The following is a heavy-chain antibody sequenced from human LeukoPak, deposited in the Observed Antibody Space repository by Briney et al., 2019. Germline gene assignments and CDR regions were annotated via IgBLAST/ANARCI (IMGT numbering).Heavy chain of an antibody. CDR1: GVSISSYY. D-gene: IGHD3-22*01. J-gene: IGHJ4*02. CDR3: ARDSYYYDNSGYYRFDY. CDR2: IYTSGST. Sequence: SETLSLTCTVSGVSISSYYWSWIRQPAGKGLEWIGRIYTSGSTNYNPSLKSRVTVSVDTSKNQFSLKLRSVTAADTAVYYCARDSYYYDNSGYYRFDYWGQGTLVTVSS. V-gene: IGHV4-4*07.